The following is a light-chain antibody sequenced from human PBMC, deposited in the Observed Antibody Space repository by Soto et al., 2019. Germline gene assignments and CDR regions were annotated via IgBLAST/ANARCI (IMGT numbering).Light chain of an antibody. CDR1: SSDVGGFNY. Sequence: QSALTQPASVSGSLGQSITLSCTGTSSDVGGFNYVSWYQHHPGKAPKLMIHDVSNRPSGVSNRFSGSKSGNTASLTISGLRAEDEADYYCISYSNRNPLGAVFGGGTKLTVL. CDR3: ISYSNRNPLGAV. V-gene: IGLV2-14*01. J-gene: IGLJ3*02. CDR2: DVS.